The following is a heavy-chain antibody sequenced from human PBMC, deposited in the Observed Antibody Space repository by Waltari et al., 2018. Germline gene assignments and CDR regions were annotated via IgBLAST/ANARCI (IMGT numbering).Heavy chain of an antibody. D-gene: IGHD3-22*01. CDR2: ISGSGGST. Sequence: EVQLLESGGGLVQPGGSLRLSCAASGFTFSSYAMSWVRQAPGKGLEWVSAISGSGGSTDYADSVKSRCTISRGNSKNTLYLQMNSLRAEDTAVYYCANPRRPSGYYQLDYWGQGTLVTVSS. V-gene: IGHV3-23*01. CDR3: ANPRRPSGYYQLDY. CDR1: GFTFSSYA. J-gene: IGHJ4*02.